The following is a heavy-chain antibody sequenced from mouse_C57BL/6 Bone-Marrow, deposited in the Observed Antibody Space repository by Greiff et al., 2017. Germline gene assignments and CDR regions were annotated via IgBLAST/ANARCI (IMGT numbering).Heavy chain of an antibody. CDR2: IHPSDSDT. J-gene: IGHJ4*01. Sequence: QVHVKQPGAELVKPGASVKVSCKASGYTFTSYWMHWVKQRPGQGLEWIGRIHPSDSDTNYNQKFKGKATLTVDKSSSTAYMQLSSLTSEDSAVYYCARWRLKRAMDYWGQGTSVTVSS. V-gene: IGHV1-74*01. CDR1: GYTFTSYW. CDR3: ARWRLKRAMDY. D-gene: IGHD2-13*01.